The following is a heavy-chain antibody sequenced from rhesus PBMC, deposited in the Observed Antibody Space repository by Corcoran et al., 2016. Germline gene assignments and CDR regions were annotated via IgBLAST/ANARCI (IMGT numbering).Heavy chain of an antibody. CDR3: ARVYGSRFDY. Sequence: QVQLQESGPGLVKPSETLSLTCAVSGYSISSNYWSWIRQPPGKGLDWIGDIYGSSGSTYYNRCRKSRVTSSTATAKNQFSLKLRAVTAADTAVYDCARVYGSRFDYWGQGVLVTVSS. J-gene: IGHJ4*01. CDR2: IYGSSGST. V-gene: IGHV4-147*01. D-gene: IGHD4-29*01. CDR1: GYSISSNY.